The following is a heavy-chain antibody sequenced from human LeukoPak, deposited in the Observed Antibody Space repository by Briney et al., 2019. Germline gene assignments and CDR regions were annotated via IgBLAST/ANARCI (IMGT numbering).Heavy chain of an antibody. Sequence: SETLSLTCAVSGYSLKSGYSWTWLRRRPGKGLEWIGNIYHSGYAYYNPTLKSRVTISLDASKNQFSLRLSSVTAADTAVYYCARNSSLTTLKGGWFDPWGQGTLVTVSS. CDR1: GYSLKSGYS. D-gene: IGHD4-11*01. CDR3: ARNSSLTTLKGGWFDP. CDR2: IYHSGYA. V-gene: IGHV4-38-2*01. J-gene: IGHJ5*02.